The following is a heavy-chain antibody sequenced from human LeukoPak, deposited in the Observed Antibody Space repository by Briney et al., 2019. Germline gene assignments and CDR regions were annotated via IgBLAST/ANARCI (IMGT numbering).Heavy chain of an antibody. CDR2: ISSSGGNT. D-gene: IGHD6-13*01. CDR1: GFTFSSYS. J-gene: IGHJ4*02. V-gene: IGHV3-21*06. CDR3: ARGLATAAAY. Sequence: GGSLRLSCAASGFTFSSYSMSWVRQAPGKGLEWVSSISSSGGNTYYADSVKGRFTISRDNAKSSVYLQMNSLRAEDTALYYCARGLATAAAYWGQGTLVTVST.